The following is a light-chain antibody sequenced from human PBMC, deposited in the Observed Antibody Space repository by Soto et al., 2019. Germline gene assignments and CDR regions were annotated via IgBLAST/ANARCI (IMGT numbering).Light chain of an antibody. CDR2: SNN. CDR1: SSNIGGTNY. J-gene: IGLJ2*01. Sequence: QSVLTQPPSASGTPGQKVFISCSGSSSNIGGTNYAYWYQQLPGAAPKLLMHSNNLRPSGVPERISGSKFGTAASLAISGRRSEEDDVYYCASWYDRLGAVIFGGGTKLTVL. V-gene: IGLV1-47*02. CDR3: ASWYDRLGAVI.